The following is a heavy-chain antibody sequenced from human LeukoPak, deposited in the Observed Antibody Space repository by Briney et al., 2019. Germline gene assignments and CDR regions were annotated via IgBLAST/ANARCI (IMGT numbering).Heavy chain of an antibody. CDR3: ASTIAAALDY. D-gene: IGHD6-13*01. Sequence: PSETLSLTCTVSGGSISSYYWSWIRQPPGKGLEWIGYIYYSGSTNYNPSLKSRVTISVDTSKNQFSLKLSSVTAADTAVYYCASTIAAALDYWGQGTLVTVSS. J-gene: IGHJ4*02. V-gene: IGHV4-59*01. CDR1: GGSISSYY. CDR2: IYYSGST.